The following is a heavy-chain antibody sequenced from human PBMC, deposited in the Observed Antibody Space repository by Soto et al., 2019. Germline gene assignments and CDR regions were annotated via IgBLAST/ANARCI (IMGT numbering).Heavy chain of an antibody. V-gene: IGHV3-74*01. CDR1: EFTFSGRS. D-gene: IGHD3-10*01. J-gene: IGHJ6*03. Sequence: EVQLVESGGGLVQPGGSLRLSCAASEFTFSGRSVHWVRQAPGKGLVWVSGIDKVGTDSTYADSVKGRFTSSRDNAKNTVSLEMHSLRVEGTAVYYCARGWFGPDVWGKGTTVTVSS. CDR3: ARGWFGPDV. CDR2: IDKVGTDS.